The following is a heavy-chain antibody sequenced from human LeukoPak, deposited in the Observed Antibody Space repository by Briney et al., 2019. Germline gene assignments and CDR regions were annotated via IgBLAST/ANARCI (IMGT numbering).Heavy chain of an antibody. CDR2: IYDSGST. Sequence: SETLSLTCTVSGGSIRSSYYYWGWIRQPPGKGLEWIGSIYDSGSTYYNPSLKSRVTISVDTSKNQFSLKLNSVTAADTAVYYCARHIAVAGTSYFDYWGQGTLVTVSS. D-gene: IGHD6-19*01. V-gene: IGHV4-39*01. J-gene: IGHJ4*02. CDR3: ARHIAVAGTSYFDY. CDR1: GGSIRSSYYY.